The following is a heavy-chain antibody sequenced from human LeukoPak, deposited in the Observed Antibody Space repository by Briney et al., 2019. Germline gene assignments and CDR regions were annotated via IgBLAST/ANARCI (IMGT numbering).Heavy chain of an antibody. CDR1: GGPISSGGYS. Sequence: SETLSLTCAVSGGPISSGGYSWSWIRQPPGKGLEWIGYIYYSGSTYYNPSLKSRVTISVDTSKNQFSLKLSSATAADTAVYYCARGYYDFWSGYSARNYYFDYWGQGTLVTVSS. V-gene: IGHV4-30-4*07. D-gene: IGHD3-3*01. J-gene: IGHJ4*02. CDR2: IYYSGST. CDR3: ARGYYDFWSGYSARNYYFDY.